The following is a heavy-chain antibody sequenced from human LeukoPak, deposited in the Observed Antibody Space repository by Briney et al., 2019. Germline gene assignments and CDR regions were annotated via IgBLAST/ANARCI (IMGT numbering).Heavy chain of an antibody. CDR3: ARDWWEDSSGYYYAYDY. J-gene: IGHJ4*02. V-gene: IGHV3-21*01. CDR2: ISSSSSYI. D-gene: IGHD3-22*01. Sequence: GGSLRLSCAASGFTFSSYSMNWVRQAPGQGLEWVSSISSSSSYIYYADSVKGRFTISRDNAKNSLYLQMNSLRAEDTAVYYCARDWWEDSSGYYYAYDYWGQGTLVTVSS. CDR1: GFTFSSYS.